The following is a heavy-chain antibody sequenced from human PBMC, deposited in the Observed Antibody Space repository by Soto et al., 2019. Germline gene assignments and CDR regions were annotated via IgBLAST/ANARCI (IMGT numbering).Heavy chain of an antibody. CDR3: AREPNPLWFGEGDAFDI. D-gene: IGHD3-10*01. V-gene: IGHV1-18*04. CDR2: ISAYNGNT. CDR1: GYTFTSYG. Sequence: ASVKVSCKASGYTFTSYGISWVRQAPGQGLEWMGWISAYNGNTNYAQKLQGRVTMTTDTSTSTAYMELRSLRSDDAAVYYCAREPNPLWFGEGDAFDIWGQGTMVTVSS. J-gene: IGHJ3*02.